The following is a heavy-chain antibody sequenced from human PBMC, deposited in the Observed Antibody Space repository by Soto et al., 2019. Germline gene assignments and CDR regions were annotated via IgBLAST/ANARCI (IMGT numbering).Heavy chain of an antibody. D-gene: IGHD6-19*01. V-gene: IGHV3-7*01. J-gene: IGHJ4*02. CDR2: IMPDGNKK. Sequence: EVQLVESGGGLVQPGESLRLSCAPSAFDFGGSRMSWVRQAPGKGLEWVANIMPDGNKKYYVDSVKGRFTISRDNTKNSLVLQMNSLRAEDTAVYYCARGGRWLDFHSWGQGTLVTVSS. CDR3: ARGGRWLDFHS. CDR1: AFDFGGSR.